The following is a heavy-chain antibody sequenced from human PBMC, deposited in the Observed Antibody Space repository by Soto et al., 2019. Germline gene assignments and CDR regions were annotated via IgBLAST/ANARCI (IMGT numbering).Heavy chain of an antibody. CDR1: GYTFTSYG. CDR3: ARGRYGDY. D-gene: IGHD1-1*01. CDR2: ISAHNGNT. Sequence: QAHLVQSGAEVKKPGASVKVSCKASGYTFTSYGITWVRQAPGQGLEWMGWISAHNGNTDYAQKLQGRVIVTSDTSTSTAYMELRSLISDDTAVYYCARGRYGDYWGQGALVTVSS. J-gene: IGHJ4*02. V-gene: IGHV1-18*01.